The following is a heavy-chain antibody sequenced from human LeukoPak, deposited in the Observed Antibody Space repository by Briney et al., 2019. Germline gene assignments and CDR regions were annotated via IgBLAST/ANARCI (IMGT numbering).Heavy chain of an antibody. CDR2: ISYDGSNK. J-gene: IGHJ5*02. D-gene: IGHD2-15*01. CDR1: GFTFSSYG. Sequence: GGSLRLSCATSGFTFSSYGMHWVRQAPGKGLEWVAVISYDGSNKYYADSVKGRFTISRDNSKNTLYLQMNSLRAEDTAVYYCAKDGGTATPFVPWGQGTLVTVSS. V-gene: IGHV3-30*18. CDR3: AKDGGTATPFVP.